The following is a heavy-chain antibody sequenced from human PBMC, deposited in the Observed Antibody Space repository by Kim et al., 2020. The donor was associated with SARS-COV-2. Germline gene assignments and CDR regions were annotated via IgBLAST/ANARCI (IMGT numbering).Heavy chain of an antibody. V-gene: IGHV3-11*04. D-gene: IGHD6-19*01. CDR1: GFTFSDYY. Sequence: GGSLRLSCAASGFTFSDYYMSWIRQAPRKGLEWVSYISGSGSDTHYADSVKGRFTISRDNAKNSLYLQMNSLRAEDTAVYYCARAYSSGWWKFDSWGQGTLVTVSS. CDR3: ARAYSSGWWKFDS. J-gene: IGHJ4*02. CDR2: ISGSGSDT.